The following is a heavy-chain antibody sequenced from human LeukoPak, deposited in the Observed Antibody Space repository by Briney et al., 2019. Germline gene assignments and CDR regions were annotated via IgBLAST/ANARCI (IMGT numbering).Heavy chain of an antibody. CDR1: GFTFSGYW. CDR3: ARTKFYYDRSGHSYPNLFDP. V-gene: IGHV3-74*01. J-gene: IGHJ5*02. D-gene: IGHD3-22*01. Sequence: GGSLRLSCAASGFTFSGYWMQWVRQAPGKGLVWVSRINRDGSTTNYAYSVKGRFTISRDNAKNTLYLQMNSLRAGDTAIYFCARTKFYYDRSGHSYPNLFDPWGQGTLVTVSS. CDR2: INRDGSTT.